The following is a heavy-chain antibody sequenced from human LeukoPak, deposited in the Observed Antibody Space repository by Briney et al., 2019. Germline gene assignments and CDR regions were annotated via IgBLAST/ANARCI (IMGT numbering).Heavy chain of an antibody. V-gene: IGHV4-4*07. CDR2: FYASGTT. CDR3: AKDSSTWGNLAGHFDP. J-gene: IGHJ5*02. D-gene: IGHD6-13*01. CDR1: GGSIVSHY. Sequence: SETLSLTCTVSGGSIVSHYWNWIRQPAGRGLEWIGRFYASGTTNTSPSLKSRVTMSVDTSKNQFSLKLSSVTAADTAVYYCAKDSSTWGNLAGHFDPWGQGTLVTVSS.